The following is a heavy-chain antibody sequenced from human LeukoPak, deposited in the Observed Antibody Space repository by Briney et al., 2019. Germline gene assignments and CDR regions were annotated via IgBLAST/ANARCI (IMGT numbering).Heavy chain of an antibody. D-gene: IGHD2-2*01. CDR2: INPNSGGT. CDR1: GYTFIDYY. Sequence: GASVKVSCKASGYTFIDYYMHWVRQAPGQGLEWMGWINPNSGGTDYAQKFQGRVTMTRDTSIDTAYMELSRLTSDDTAVYYCARDRITDCSTTSCTIANWFDPWGQGTLVTVSP. V-gene: IGHV1-2*02. CDR3: ARDRITDCSTTSCTIANWFDP. J-gene: IGHJ5*02.